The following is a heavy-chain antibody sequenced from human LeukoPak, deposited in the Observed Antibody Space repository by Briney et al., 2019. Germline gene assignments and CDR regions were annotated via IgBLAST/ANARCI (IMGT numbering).Heavy chain of an antibody. CDR3: ARDHHIVVVPAARFDY. CDR1: GFTFSSHG. Sequence: GGSLRLSCAASGFTFSSHGMHWVRQAPGKGLEWVAVISYDGSNKYYADSVKGRFTISRDNSKNTLYLQMNSLRAEDTAVYYCARDHHIVVVPAARFDYWGQGTLVTVSS. D-gene: IGHD2-2*01. V-gene: IGHV3-30*19. J-gene: IGHJ4*02. CDR2: ISYDGSNK.